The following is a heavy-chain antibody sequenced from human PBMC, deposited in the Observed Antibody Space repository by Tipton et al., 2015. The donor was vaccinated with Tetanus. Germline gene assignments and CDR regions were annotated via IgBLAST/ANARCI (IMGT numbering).Heavy chain of an antibody. CDR1: GGSFSLYY. Sequence: TLSLTCTVSGGSFSLYYWNWVRQSPGKGLERIREISHSGSSSYSPSLKSRVTISVDTSKNQFSLRLRSVAAADTAVYYCARGGRDAYNNPLGAFDVWGRGTTVTVSS. D-gene: IGHD5-24*01. CDR3: ARGGRDAYNNPLGAFDV. CDR2: ISHSGSS. V-gene: IGHV4-34*01. J-gene: IGHJ3*01.